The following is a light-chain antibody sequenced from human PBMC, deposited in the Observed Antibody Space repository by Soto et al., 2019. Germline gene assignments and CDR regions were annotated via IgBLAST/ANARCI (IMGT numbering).Light chain of an antibody. CDR3: QQYYSSWT. CDR1: QSISNTF. CDR2: GAS. V-gene: IGKV3-20*01. J-gene: IGKJ1*01. Sequence: EIVLTQSPGTLSLSPGEGATLSCSASQSISNTFLDWYQQRPGQSPSILIYGASRSATGIPDRFSGSGSGTDFIITISRLEPEDVALYYCQQYYSSWTFGKGTKVEMK.